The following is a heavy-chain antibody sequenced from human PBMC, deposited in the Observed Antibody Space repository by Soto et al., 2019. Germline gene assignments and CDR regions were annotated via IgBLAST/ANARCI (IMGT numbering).Heavy chain of an antibody. CDR2: INPNSGGT. J-gene: IGHJ4*02. CDR1: GYTFTGYY. D-gene: IGHD3-22*01. CDR3: ARAPEFDYYDSSGYSVPYRY. Sequence: ASVKVSCKASGYTFTGYYMHWVRQAPGQGLEWMGWINPNSGGTNYAQMFQGRVTMTRDTSISTAYMELSRLRSDDTAVYYCARAPEFDYYDSSGYSVPYRYWGQGTLVTVSS. V-gene: IGHV1-2*02.